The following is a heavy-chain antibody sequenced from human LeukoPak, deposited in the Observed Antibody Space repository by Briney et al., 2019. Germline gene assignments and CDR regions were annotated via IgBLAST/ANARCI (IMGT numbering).Heavy chain of an antibody. CDR3: ATISSPLDY. CDR2: IKLDGSGK. Sequence: PGGSLRLSCAASGLTFSGYWMSWVRQAPGKGLEWVANIKLDGSGKYYVDSVKGRFTISRDNAKNSVYLQMSSLRAEDTAVYYCATISSPLDYWGQGTLVTVSS. D-gene: IGHD2-2*01. V-gene: IGHV3-7*01. CDR1: GLTFSGYW. J-gene: IGHJ4*02.